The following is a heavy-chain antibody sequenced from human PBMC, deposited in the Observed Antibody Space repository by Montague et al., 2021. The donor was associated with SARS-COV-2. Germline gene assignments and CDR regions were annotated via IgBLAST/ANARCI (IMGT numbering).Heavy chain of an antibody. Sequence: CAISGDSVSSKSVAWNWIRQSPSRGLEWLGRTYYRSKWDSDYAESVKRXLVLTPDTSKNQVSLQLNSVIPEDTAVYFCASSGITLTGLDAFDIWGQGTMVTASS. CDR1: GDSVSSKSVA. CDR2: TYYRSKWDS. D-gene: IGHD3-9*01. CDR3: ASSGITLTGLDAFDI. J-gene: IGHJ3*02. V-gene: IGHV6-1*01.